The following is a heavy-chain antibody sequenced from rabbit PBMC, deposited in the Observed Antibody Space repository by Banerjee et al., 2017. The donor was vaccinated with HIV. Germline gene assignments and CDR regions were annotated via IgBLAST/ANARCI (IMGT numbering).Heavy chain of an antibody. J-gene: IGHJ4*01. V-gene: IGHV1S40*01. CDR3: ARDLDADSSWFILSL. Sequence: VESGGGLVQPGASLTLTCKASGFSFSSGYDMCWVRQAPGKGLEWIACIYAGSSDTTSYASWAKGRFTISKTSSTTVTLQMTSLTAADTATYFCARDLDADSSWFILSLWGQGTLVTVS. D-gene: IGHD8-1*01. CDR1: GFSFSSGYD. CDR2: IYAGSSDTT.